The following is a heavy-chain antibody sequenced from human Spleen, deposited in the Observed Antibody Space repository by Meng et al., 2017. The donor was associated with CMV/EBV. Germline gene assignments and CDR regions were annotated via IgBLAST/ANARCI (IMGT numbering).Heavy chain of an antibody. D-gene: IGHD1-26*01. CDR3: ARGLVGATGSFDY. CDR1: GVSVSSTH. Sequence: AAYGVSVSSTHMNWVRQAPGKGLEWVSVIYSDGRQRYADSVKGRFTISRDNSKNTLDLQMNSLGAEDTAFYYCARGLVGATGSFDYWGQGILVTVSS. V-gene: IGHV3-53*01. CDR2: IYSDGRQ. J-gene: IGHJ4*02.